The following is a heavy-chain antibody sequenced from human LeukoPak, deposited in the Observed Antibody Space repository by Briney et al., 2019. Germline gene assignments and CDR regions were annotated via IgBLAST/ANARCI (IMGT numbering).Heavy chain of an antibody. CDR3: AREKGPAAGFDDAFDI. CDR2: IYYSGST. D-gene: IGHD6-13*01. V-gene: IGHV4-59*01. CDR1: GGSISSYY. Sequence: SETLSLTCTASGGSISSYYWSWIRQPPGKGLEWIGYIYYSGSTNYNPSLKSRVTISVDTSKNQFSLKLSSVTAADTAVYYCAREKGPAAGFDDAFDIWGQGTMVTVSS. J-gene: IGHJ3*02.